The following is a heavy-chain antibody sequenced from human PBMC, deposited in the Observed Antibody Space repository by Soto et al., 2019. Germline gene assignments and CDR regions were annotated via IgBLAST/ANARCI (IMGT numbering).Heavy chain of an antibody. V-gene: IGHV3-23*01. CDR2: ISGGGTT. J-gene: IGHJ4*02. CDR1: GFTFSSYA. D-gene: IGHD3-22*01. CDR3: AKWHTSNFDSLAFSGFDW. Sequence: PGGSLRLSCAASGFTFSSYAMTWVRQSPGKGLEWVSAISGGGTTYYADSVTGRFTISRDNSKSTLYLQMNSLRAEDTAAYYCAKWHTSNFDSLAFSGFDWWGQGTQVTVSS.